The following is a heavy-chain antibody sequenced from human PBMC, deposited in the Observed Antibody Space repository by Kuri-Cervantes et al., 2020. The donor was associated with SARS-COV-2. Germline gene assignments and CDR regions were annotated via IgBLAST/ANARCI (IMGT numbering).Heavy chain of an antibody. V-gene: IGHV7-4-1*02. D-gene: IGHD6-19*01. CDR3: ARMNSAHIAVADLCMDV. CDR1: GYTFTSYA. J-gene: IGHJ6*03. CDR2: INTNTGNP. Sequence: ASVKVSCKASGYTFTSYAMNWVRQAPGQGLEWMGWINTNTGNPTYAQGFTGRFVFSLDTSVSTAYLQISSLKAEETAVYYCARMNSAHIAVADLCMDVWGKGNTVHVSS.